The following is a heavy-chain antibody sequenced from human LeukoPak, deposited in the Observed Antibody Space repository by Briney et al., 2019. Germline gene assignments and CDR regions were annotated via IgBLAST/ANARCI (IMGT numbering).Heavy chain of an antibody. Sequence: SETLSLTCAVYGGSFSGYYWSWIRQPPGKGLEWIGYIYYSGSTNYNPSLKSRVTISVDTSKNQFSLKLSSVTAADTAVYYCAREKCGGDCYSFDPWGQGTLVTVSS. V-gene: IGHV4-59*01. J-gene: IGHJ5*02. CDR1: GGSFSGYY. CDR3: AREKCGGDCYSFDP. CDR2: IYYSGST. D-gene: IGHD2-21*02.